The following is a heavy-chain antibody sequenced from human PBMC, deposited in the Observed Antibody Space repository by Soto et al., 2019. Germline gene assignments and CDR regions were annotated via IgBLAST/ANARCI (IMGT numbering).Heavy chain of an antibody. Sequence: EVQLLESGGDLVQPGGSLRLSCTTSGFRFSDSAMDWVRQAPGKGLEWVSSIGFTTTYYADSVKGRFIITRANAKNTVYLPMNNLRVEDTAVYYCAIIPTFMVRTPGDHWGQGTQVIVSS. V-gene: IGHV3-23*01. CDR2: IGFTTT. J-gene: IGHJ4*02. D-gene: IGHD3-10*01. CDR3: AIIPTFMVRTPGDH. CDR1: GFRFSDSA.